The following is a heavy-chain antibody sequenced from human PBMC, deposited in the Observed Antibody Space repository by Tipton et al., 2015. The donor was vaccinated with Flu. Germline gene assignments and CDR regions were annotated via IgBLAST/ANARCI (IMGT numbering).Heavy chain of an antibody. Sequence: SLRLSCAASGFNFDNYGMNWVRQVPGRELEWVSGINWNSGNIAYGDSVKGRFTISRDTAKNSLYLQMNSLRAEDTALYFCARARDYVYYHAIDVWGQGTTVTVSS. V-gene: IGHV3-20*04. J-gene: IGHJ6*02. CDR2: INWNSGNI. CDR1: GFNFDNYG. CDR3: ARARDYVYYHAIDV. D-gene: IGHD3-10*02.